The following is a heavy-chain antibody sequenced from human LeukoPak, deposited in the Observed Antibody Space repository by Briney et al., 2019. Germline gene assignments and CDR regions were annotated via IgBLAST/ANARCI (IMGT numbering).Heavy chain of an antibody. CDR3: ARERYFDWGLDY. V-gene: IGHV4-30-2*01. J-gene: IGHJ4*02. D-gene: IGHD3-9*01. CDR1: GGSISSGGYS. Sequence: SETLSLTCAVSGGSISSGGYSWSWIRQPPGKGLEWIGYIYHSESTYYTPSLKSRVTISVDSSKNPSSLKLSSVTAADTAVYYCARERYFDWGLDYWGQGPLVPVSS. CDR2: IYHSEST.